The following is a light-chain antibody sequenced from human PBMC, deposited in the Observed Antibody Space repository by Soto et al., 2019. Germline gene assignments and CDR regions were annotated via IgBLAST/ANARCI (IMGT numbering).Light chain of an antibody. V-gene: IGKV1-39*01. J-gene: IGKJ2*01. CDR3: QQSHSTPYT. CDR1: QSITTY. CDR2: AAS. Sequence: DIQMTQSPSSLSASVGDRITISCRAGQSITTYLNWYQQKPGKAPNLLIYAASSLQSGVPSRFSGSGSGADFTLTITSLQPEDFATYYCQQSHSTPYTFGQGTKVDI.